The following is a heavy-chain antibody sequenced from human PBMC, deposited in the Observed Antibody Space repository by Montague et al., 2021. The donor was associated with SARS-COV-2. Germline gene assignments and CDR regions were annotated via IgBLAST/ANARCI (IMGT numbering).Heavy chain of an antibody. CDR1: GFTFSTCS. D-gene: IGHD3-3*01. J-gene: IGHJ6*02. V-gene: IGHV3-48*04. CDR2: ISGSSGTI. Sequence: SLRLSCAATGFTFSTCSMNWVRQAPGKGLEWISYISGSSGTIYYADSVKGRFTISRDNARDSLSLQMNSLRADDTAVYYCARHDSWSDYLMSTLYGTDVWGQGPTVIVSS. CDR3: ARHDSWSDYLMSTLYGTDV.